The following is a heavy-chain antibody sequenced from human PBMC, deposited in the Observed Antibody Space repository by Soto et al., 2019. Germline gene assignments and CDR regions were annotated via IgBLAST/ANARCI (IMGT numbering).Heavy chain of an antibody. CDR3: VFHVLRFLEWLLSGTKWLGR. V-gene: IGHV1-69*06. CDR1: GGTFSSYA. CDR2: IILIFGTA. Sequence: QVQLVQSGAEVKKPGSSVKVSCKASGGTFSSYAISWVRQAPGQGLEWMGGIILIFGTANYAQKYQGRVTITADKSKGIAYIDLSSVRSEDKAVYYCVFHVLRFLEWLLSGTKWLGRWGQGNPGTLFS. J-gene: IGHJ4*02. D-gene: IGHD3-3*01.